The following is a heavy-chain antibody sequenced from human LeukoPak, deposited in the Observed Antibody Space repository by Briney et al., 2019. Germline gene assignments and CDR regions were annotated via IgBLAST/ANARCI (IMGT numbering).Heavy chain of an antibody. D-gene: IGHD6-6*01. V-gene: IGHV1-2*02. CDR2: INPNSGGT. Sequence: ASVKVSCKASGYTFTGYYMHWVRQAPGQGLEWMGWINPNSGGTNYAQKFQGRVTMTRDTSISTVYMELSRLRSDDTALYYCARDPAGSIAAPEDCWGRGTLVTVSS. CDR1: GYTFTGYY. CDR3: ARDPAGSIAAPEDC. J-gene: IGHJ4*02.